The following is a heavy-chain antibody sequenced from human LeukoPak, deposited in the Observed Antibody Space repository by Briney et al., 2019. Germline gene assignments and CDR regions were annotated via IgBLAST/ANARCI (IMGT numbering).Heavy chain of an antibody. CDR1: GGSISSYY. Sequence: SETLSLTCTVSGGSISSYYWSWIRQPPGKGLEWIGYIYYSGSTNYNPSLKSRVTISADTSKNQFSLKLSSVTAADTAVYYCASGHYDSSGYVDDYWGQGTLVTVSS. D-gene: IGHD3-22*01. V-gene: IGHV4-59*01. J-gene: IGHJ4*02. CDR2: IYYSGST. CDR3: ASGHYDSSGYVDDY.